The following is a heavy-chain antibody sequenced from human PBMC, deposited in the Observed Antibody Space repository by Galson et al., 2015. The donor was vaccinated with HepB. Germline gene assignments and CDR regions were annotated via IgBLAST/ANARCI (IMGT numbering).Heavy chain of an antibody. V-gene: IGHV1-2*06. D-gene: IGHD3-16*02. CDR1: GYSFTGYY. CDR2: IDPKSGGT. J-gene: IGHJ3*02. Sequence: SVKVSCKASGYSFTGYYIHWVRRAPGQGLEWMGRIDPKSGGTNYAQRFQGRLTMTRDTSISTAYMDLSRLRSDDTAVYYCAREKSDYIWGSYRPGGRPSAFDMWGRGTMVTVS. CDR3: AREKSDYIWGSYRPGGRPSAFDM.